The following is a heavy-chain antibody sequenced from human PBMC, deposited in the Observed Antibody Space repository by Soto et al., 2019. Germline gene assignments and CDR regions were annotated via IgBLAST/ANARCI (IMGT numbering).Heavy chain of an antibody. V-gene: IGHV3-30*18. J-gene: IGHJ6*02. CDR1: GFNFSSYG. D-gene: IGHD2-2*01. Sequence: PGGSLRLSCAASGFNFSSYGMHWVRQAPGKGLEWVAVISYDGSNKYYADSVKGRFTISRDNSKNTLYLQMNSLRAEDTAVYYCAKGDIVVVPAAMSAYYYYGMDVWGQGTTVTVSS. CDR3: AKGDIVVVPAAMSAYYYYGMDV. CDR2: ISYDGSNK.